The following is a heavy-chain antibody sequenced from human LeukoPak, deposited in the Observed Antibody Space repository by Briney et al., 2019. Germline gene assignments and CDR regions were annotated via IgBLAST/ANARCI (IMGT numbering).Heavy chain of an antibody. CDR2: ISYDGSNK. Sequence: RTGGSLRLSCAASGFTFSSYAMHWVRQAPGKGLEWVAVISYDGSNKYYADSVRGRFTISRDNSKNTLYLQMNSLRAEDTAVYYCASVGFIDYWGQGTLVTVSS. J-gene: IGHJ4*02. D-gene: IGHD3-10*01. CDR3: ASVGFIDY. V-gene: IGHV3-30*04. CDR1: GFTFSSYA.